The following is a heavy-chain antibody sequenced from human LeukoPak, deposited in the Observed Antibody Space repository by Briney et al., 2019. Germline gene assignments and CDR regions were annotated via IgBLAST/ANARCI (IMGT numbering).Heavy chain of an antibody. J-gene: IGHJ5*02. D-gene: IGHD6-19*01. CDR2: FYGGGDA. CDR1: AFTSSITY. CDR3: AGVQFQWFDP. Sequence: PGRSLSLSCPASAFTSSITYMAWVRQAPGKGLEWVAVFYGGGDAYYADSVKGRFIIARDNSKKPLSLHMTNLRVDDTPVYSFAGVQFQWFDPWGPGTLVTVSS. V-gene: IGHV3-66*01.